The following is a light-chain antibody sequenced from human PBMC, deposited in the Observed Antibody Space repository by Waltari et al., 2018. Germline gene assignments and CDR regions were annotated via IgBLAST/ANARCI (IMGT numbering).Light chain of an antibody. CDR2: EVT. CDR1: SSDIGVDNY. Sequence: HSALTQPASVSGSPGQSITISCTGTSSDIGVDNYVSWYQQYPGKAPKVIIYEVTKRPSGGSNRVSGSKSGNTASLTISGLQAEDEADYYCSSYSTISSPVQFGGGTTLTVL. CDR3: SSYSTISSPVQ. J-gene: IGLJ2*01. V-gene: IGLV2-14*01.